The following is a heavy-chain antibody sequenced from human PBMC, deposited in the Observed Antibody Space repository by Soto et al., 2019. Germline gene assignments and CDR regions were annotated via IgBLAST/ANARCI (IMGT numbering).Heavy chain of an antibody. J-gene: IGHJ6*02. CDR2: ISAYNGDT. CDR3: AREGVAPYYYHGMDV. Sequence: ASLKVDCRPSGDNFTSYGISWVRQAPGQGLEWMGWISAYNGDTNYAQTFQGRVTMTTDTSTSTAYMELRSLRSDDTAVYYCAREGVAPYYYHGMDVWGQGTPVTVSS. V-gene: IGHV1-18*01. CDR1: GDNFTSYG. D-gene: IGHD5-12*01.